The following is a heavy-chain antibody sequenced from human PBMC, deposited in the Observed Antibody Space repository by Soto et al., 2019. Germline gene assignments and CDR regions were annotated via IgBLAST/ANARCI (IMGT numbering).Heavy chain of an antibody. CDR2: IYPGDSDT. CDR3: ARGDGYCTNGVCYANWFDP. V-gene: IGHV5-51*01. J-gene: IGHJ5*02. CDR1: GYSFTIYW. Sequence: GESLKISCKGSGYSFTIYWIGWVRQMPGKGLEWMGIIYPGDSDTRYSPSFQGQVTISADKSISTAYLQWSSLKASDTAMYYCARGDGYCTNGVCYANWFDPWGQGTLVTVSS. D-gene: IGHD2-8*01.